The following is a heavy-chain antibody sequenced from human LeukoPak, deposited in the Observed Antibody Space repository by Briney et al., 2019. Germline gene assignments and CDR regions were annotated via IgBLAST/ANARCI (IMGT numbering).Heavy chain of an antibody. CDR1: GDSLSSYY. V-gene: IGHV4-59*01. Sequence: PSETLSLTCTVSGDSLSSYYWSWIRQPPGKGLEWIGYIYYSGSTNYNPSLKSRVTISVDTSKNQFSLKLSSVTAADTAVYYCASLPPSSYDSSGYSSYWGQGTLVTVSS. CDR3: ASLPPSSYDSSGYSSY. J-gene: IGHJ4*02. D-gene: IGHD3-22*01. CDR2: IYYSGST.